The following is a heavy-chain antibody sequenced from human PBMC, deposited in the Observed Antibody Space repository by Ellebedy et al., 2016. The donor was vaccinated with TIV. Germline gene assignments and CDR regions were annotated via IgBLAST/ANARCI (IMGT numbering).Heavy chain of an antibody. D-gene: IGHD6-6*01. CDR1: GLIVRDNY. CDR2: TYSDGRT. Sequence: GGSLRLSCAASGLIVRDNYMSWIREAPGKGLEWVSVTYSDGRTYFADSLKGRVSISRDNSKNTLYLEMNSLRADDTAVYYCARVLGRSSGYGMDVWGQGTTVIVSS. J-gene: IGHJ6*02. CDR3: ARVLGRSSGYGMDV. V-gene: IGHV3-53*01.